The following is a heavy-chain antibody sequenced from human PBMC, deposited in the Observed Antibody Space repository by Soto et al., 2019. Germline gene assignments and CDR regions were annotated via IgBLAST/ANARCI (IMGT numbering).Heavy chain of an antibody. D-gene: IGHD3-3*01. J-gene: IGHJ5*02. Sequence: PGGSLRLSCAASGFTFSSYSMNWVRQAPGKGLEWVSSISSSSSYTYYADSVKGRFTISRDNAKNSLYLQMNSLRAEDTAVYYCAREPDFDFWSGYYPRWFDPWGQGTLVTVSS. V-gene: IGHV3-21*01. CDR2: ISSSSSYT. CDR1: GFTFSSYS. CDR3: AREPDFDFWSGYYPRWFDP.